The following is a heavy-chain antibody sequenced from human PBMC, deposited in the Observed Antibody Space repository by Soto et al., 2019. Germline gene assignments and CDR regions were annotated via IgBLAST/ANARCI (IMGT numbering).Heavy chain of an antibody. CDR2: IYHSGST. CDR1: GGSISSSNW. Sequence: PSETLSLTCAVSGGSISSSNWWSWVRQPPGKGLEWIGEIYHSGSTNYNPSLKSRVTISVDKSKNQFSLKLSSVTAADTAVYYCPRAYGGYSYGPQYLDGMDVWGQGTTVTVSS. J-gene: IGHJ6*02. CDR3: PRAYGGYSYGPQYLDGMDV. V-gene: IGHV4-4*02. D-gene: IGHD5-18*01.